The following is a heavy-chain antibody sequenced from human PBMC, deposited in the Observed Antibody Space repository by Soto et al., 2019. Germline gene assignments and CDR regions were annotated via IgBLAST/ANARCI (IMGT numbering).Heavy chain of an antibody. Sequence: QVQLVQSGAEVKRSGASVRISCKASGYTFNRHDINWVRQATGQGPEWIGWMNPNSGNTGYAQKFQGRVTMTRDSSITTAYMDLRRPTSEDTAIYYCAREGLYGSIQDNTFDIWGQGTMVSVSS. V-gene: IGHV1-8*01. CDR1: GYTFNRHD. J-gene: IGHJ3*02. CDR2: MNPNSGNT. CDR3: AREGLYGSIQDNTFDI. D-gene: IGHD6-19*01.